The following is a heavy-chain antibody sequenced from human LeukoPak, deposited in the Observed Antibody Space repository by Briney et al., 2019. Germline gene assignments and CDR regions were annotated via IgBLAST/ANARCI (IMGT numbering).Heavy chain of an antibody. CDR2: IGISGGGI. CDR3: AIDPNWGVDY. J-gene: IGHJ4*02. Sequence: GGSLRLSCAASGFTFSYYTMYWVRQAPGKGLERVSIIGISGGGIHYADSVKGRFTISRDNSKNTLYLQMNSLRAEDTAVYYCAIDPNWGVDYWGQGVLVTVSS. CDR1: GFTFSYYT. V-gene: IGHV3-23*01. D-gene: IGHD7-27*01.